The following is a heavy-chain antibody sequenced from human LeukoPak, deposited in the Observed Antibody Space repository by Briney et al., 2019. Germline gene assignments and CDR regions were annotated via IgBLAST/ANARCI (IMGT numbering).Heavy chain of an antibody. CDR2: IKQDGSEK. CDR1: GFTFSSDW. CDR3: AREMEYYDFWSGYGTFDY. V-gene: IGHV3-7*03. Sequence: PGGSLRLSCAASGFTFSSDWMSWVRQAPGKGLEWVANIKQDGSEKYYVDSVKGRFTISRDNAKNSLYLQMNSLRAEDTAVYYCAREMEYYDFWSGYGTFDYWGQGTLVTVSS. J-gene: IGHJ4*02. D-gene: IGHD3-3*01.